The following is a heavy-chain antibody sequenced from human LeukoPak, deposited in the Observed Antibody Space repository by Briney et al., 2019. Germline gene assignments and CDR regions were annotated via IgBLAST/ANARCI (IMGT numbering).Heavy chain of an antibody. D-gene: IGHD3-22*01. CDR1: GDSISSGDYY. J-gene: IGHJ3*02. CDR2: ISSSGST. V-gene: IGHV4-61*02. CDR3: ARGPYSYDSSGAFDI. Sequence: SQTLSLTCSVSGDSISSGDYYWSWIRQPAGKGLEWIGRISSSGSTNYNPSLKSRVTISVDTSKNQFSLKLSSVTAADTAVYFCARGPYSYDSSGAFDIWGQGTMVTVSS.